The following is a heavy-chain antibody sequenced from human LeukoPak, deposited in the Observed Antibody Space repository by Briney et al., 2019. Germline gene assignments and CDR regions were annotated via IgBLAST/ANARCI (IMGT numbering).Heavy chain of an antibody. V-gene: IGHV3-7*01. Sequence: GGSLRLSCAASGFTFSSYWMSWVRQAPGKGLEWVANIKQDGSEKYYVDSVKGRFTISRDNAKNSLYLQMNSLRAEDTAVYYCARVPRMAVAGNYFDYWGQGTLVTVSS. D-gene: IGHD6-19*01. CDR3: ARVPRMAVAGNYFDY. CDR1: GFTFSSYW. CDR2: IKQDGSEK. J-gene: IGHJ4*02.